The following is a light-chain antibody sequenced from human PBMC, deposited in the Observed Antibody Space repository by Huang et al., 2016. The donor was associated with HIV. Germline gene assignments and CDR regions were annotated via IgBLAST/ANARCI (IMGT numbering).Light chain of an antibody. CDR3: QQYNNWPPWT. V-gene: IGKV3-15*01. CDR2: DAS. Sequence: EVVMTQSPVTLSVSPGERATLSCRASQSVKNKLAWFQKKPGRAPRLLIHDASIRATGIPDRFSGSGSGTEFTLTISSLQSEDFAVYYCQQYNNWPPWTFGQGTKVEIK. CDR1: QSVKNK. J-gene: IGKJ1*01.